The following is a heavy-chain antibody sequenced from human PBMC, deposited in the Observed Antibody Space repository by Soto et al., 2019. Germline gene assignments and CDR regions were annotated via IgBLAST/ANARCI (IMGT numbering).Heavy chain of an antibody. Sequence: SETLSLTCTVSGGSISSSSYYWGWIRQPPGKGLEWIGSIYYSGSTYYNPSFKSRVTISVDTSKNQFSLKLSSVTAADTAVYYCARHTPAISISDHWGQGTLVTVS. V-gene: IGHV4-39*01. CDR2: IYYSGST. CDR1: GGSISSSSYY. CDR3: ARHTPAISISDH. J-gene: IGHJ4*02. D-gene: IGHD2-15*01.